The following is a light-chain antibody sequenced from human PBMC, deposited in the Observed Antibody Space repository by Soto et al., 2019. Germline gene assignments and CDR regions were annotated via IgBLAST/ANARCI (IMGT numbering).Light chain of an antibody. Sequence: DIQMTQSPSSLSASVGDRVNITCRASQSISSYLNWYQQKPGKAPKLLIYAASSLQSGVPSRFSGSGSGTDFTLTISSLQPDDFATYYCQQSYSTPRTFGQGTKVEIK. V-gene: IGKV1-39*01. J-gene: IGKJ1*01. CDR2: AAS. CDR1: QSISSY. CDR3: QQSYSTPRT.